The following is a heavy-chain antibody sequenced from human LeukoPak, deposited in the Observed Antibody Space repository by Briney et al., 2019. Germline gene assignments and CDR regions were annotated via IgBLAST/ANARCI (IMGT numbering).Heavy chain of an antibody. CDR2: IGSSGSTI. Sequence: GGSLRLSCAASGFTFSSYEMNWVRQAPGKGLEWVSYIGSSGSTIYYADSVKGRLTISRDNAKNSLYLQMNSLRAEDTAVYYCARLGYCSSTSCYAYYGMDVWGKGTTVTASS. CDR3: ARLGYCSSTSCYAYYGMDV. CDR1: GFTFSSYE. D-gene: IGHD2-2*01. J-gene: IGHJ6*04. V-gene: IGHV3-48*03.